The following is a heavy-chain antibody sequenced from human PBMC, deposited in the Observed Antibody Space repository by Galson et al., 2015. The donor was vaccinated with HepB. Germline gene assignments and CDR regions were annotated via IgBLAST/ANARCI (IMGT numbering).Heavy chain of an antibody. CDR1: GFTFSNYA. J-gene: IGHJ4*02. Sequence: SLRLSCAASGFTFSNYAMNWVRQAPGKGLEWVSSISGSGDNTYYADSVKGRFTISRDTPKNALYLQMNSLRGEDTAVYYCAKDRSRWARAFMDYWGQGTLVTVSS. D-gene: IGHD6-19*01. CDR3: AKDRSRWARAFMDY. CDR2: ISGSGDNT. V-gene: IGHV3-23*01.